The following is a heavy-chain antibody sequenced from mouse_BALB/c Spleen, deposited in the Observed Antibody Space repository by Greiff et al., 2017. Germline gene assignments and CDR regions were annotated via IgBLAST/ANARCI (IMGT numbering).Heavy chain of an antibody. CDR3: ARGSGNYWYFDV. V-gene: IGHV2-4-1*01. CDR1: GFSLTSYG. Sequence: VKLVESGPGLVQPSQSLSITCTVSGFSLTSYGVHWVRQSPGKGLEWLGVIWSGGSTDSNAAFISRLSISKDNSKSQVFFKMNSLQADDTAIYYCARGSGNYWYFDVWGGGTTGTVSS. CDR2: IWSGGST. J-gene: IGHJ1*01. D-gene: IGHD1-3*01.